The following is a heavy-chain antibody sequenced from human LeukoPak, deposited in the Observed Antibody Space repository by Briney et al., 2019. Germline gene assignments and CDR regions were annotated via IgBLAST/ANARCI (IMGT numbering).Heavy chain of an antibody. CDR1: GFTFSSFG. V-gene: IGHV3-21*01. D-gene: IGHD6-19*01. CDR3: ARGGLYSSGWYVYAFDI. J-gene: IGHJ3*02. Sequence: GGSLRLSCAASGFTFSSFGMTWVRQAPGKGLEWVSSISSSSSYIYYADSVKGRFTISRDNAKNSLYLQMNSLRAEDTAVYYCARGGLYSSGWYVYAFDIWGQGTMVTVSS. CDR2: ISSSSSYI.